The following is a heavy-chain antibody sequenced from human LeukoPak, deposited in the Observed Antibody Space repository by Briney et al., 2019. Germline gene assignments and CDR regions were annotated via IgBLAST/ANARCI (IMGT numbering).Heavy chain of an antibody. Sequence: GGSLRLSCAASGFFFSSYAMHWVRQAPGKGLEWVAVISYDGSNKYYADSVKGRFTISRDNSKNTLYLQMNSLRAEDTAVYYCARGLGYCSSTSCYSSGWFDPWGQGTLVTVSS. D-gene: IGHD2-2*01. CDR3: ARGLGYCSSTSCYSSGWFDP. CDR1: GFFFSSYA. CDR2: ISYDGSNK. J-gene: IGHJ5*02. V-gene: IGHV3-30*04.